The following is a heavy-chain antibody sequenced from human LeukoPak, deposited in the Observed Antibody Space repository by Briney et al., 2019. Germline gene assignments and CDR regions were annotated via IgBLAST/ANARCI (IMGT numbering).Heavy chain of an antibody. V-gene: IGHV3-23*01. J-gene: IGHJ3*02. CDR2: IFGSGHRK. CDR3: AKVQNRYNYNTVAFDI. CDR1: GFTFSSYA. D-gene: IGHD1-1*01. Sequence: GGXLRLSCAASGFTFSSYAMSWVRQAPGKGLEGVSVIFGSGHRKLYTDSVKGRFTISRDNSKNTLYLPMNSLRAEDTAVYYCAKVQNRYNYNTVAFDIWGQGTMVTVSS.